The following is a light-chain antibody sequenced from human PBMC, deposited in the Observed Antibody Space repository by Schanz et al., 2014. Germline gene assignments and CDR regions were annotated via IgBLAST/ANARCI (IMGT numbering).Light chain of an antibody. CDR2: DVS. V-gene: IGLV2-14*01. CDR3: SSYTSSSTLGV. Sequence: QSALTQPPSASGSPGQSITISCTGTSSDVGGYDFVSWYQQHPGKAPKLMIYDVSARPSGVSNRFSGSKSGNTASLTISGLQAEDEADYYCSSYTSSSTLGVFGGGTKVTVL. CDR1: SSDVGGYDF. J-gene: IGLJ3*02.